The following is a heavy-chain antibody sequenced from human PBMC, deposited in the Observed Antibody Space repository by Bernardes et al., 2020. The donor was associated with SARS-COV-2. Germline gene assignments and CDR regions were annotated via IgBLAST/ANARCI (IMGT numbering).Heavy chain of an antibody. J-gene: IGHJ6*02. V-gene: IGHV4-31*03. CDR2: IYYSWST. CDR1: GCSISSFCYY. D-gene: IGHD3-10*01. CDR3: ARDSGPVSGRLLMDV. Sequence: SEPLSLTCTVSGCSISSFCYYWIWLLQHPGQDLDWIIYIYYSWSTYYNPSLKSRVTISVDTSKNQFSLKLSSVTAADTAVYYCARDSGPVSGRLLMDVWGQGTTVTVSS.